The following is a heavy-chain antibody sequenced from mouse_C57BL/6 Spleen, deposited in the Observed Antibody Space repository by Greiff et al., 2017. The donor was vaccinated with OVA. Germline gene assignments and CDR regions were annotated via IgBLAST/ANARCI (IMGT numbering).Heavy chain of an antibody. CDR1: GYTFTDYE. CDR3: TRDRANWDRGGFDW. D-gene: IGHD4-1*01. V-gene: IGHV1-15*01. Sequence: QVQLQQSGAELVRPGASVTLSCKASGYTFTDYEMHWVKQTPVHGLEWIGAIDPETGGTAYNQKFKGKAILTADKSSSTAYMELRSLTSEDSAVYYCTRDRANWDRGGFDWWGQGTTLTVSS. J-gene: IGHJ2*01. CDR2: IDPETGGT.